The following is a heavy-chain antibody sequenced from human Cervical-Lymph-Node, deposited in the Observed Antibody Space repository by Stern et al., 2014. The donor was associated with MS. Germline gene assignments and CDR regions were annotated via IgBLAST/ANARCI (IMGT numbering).Heavy chain of an antibody. CDR2: FIPVFGTR. J-gene: IGHJ6*02. Sequence: QMQLVQSGAEVKRPGSSGKVSCKASGGTFSSYAISWVRHAPGQGLEWMGGFIPVFGTRNYAQKFQDRVTISADESTSTAYMELSSLRSDDTAIYYCARDQAKLVSDGMDVWGQGTTVTVSS. D-gene: IGHD2/OR15-2a*01. V-gene: IGHV1-69*01. CDR1: GGTFSSYA. CDR3: ARDQAKLVSDGMDV.